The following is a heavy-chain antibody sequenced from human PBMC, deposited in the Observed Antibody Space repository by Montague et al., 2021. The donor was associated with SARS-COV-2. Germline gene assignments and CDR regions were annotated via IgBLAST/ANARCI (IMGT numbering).Heavy chain of an antibody. J-gene: IGHJ6*02. CDR3: ARLACRLLFSASSYGMDV. V-gene: IGHV4-34*01. CDR2: ISHSGST. Sequence: SETLSLTCAVSGGSFSGYYWYWICQPPGKGLERIGDISHSGSTNNNSSLKSRVTISIDTSKNQFSLKLSFVTAADTAAYYCARLACRLLFSASSYGMDVWGQGTTVTVSS. CDR1: GGSFSGYY. D-gene: IGHD6-6*01.